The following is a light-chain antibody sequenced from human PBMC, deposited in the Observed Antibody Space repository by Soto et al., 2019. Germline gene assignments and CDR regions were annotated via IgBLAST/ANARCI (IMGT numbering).Light chain of an antibody. CDR3: QQYGNSQLT. CDR1: QSVSGSS. V-gene: IGKV3-20*01. J-gene: IGKJ4*01. Sequence: EIVLTQSPGTLSLSPGERATLSCMASQSVSGSSLAWYQQKPGQAPRLLIYGASTRATGIPDRFSGSGSGRDFTLTISRLEPEDFALYHCQQYGNSQLTFGGGTKVAIK. CDR2: GAS.